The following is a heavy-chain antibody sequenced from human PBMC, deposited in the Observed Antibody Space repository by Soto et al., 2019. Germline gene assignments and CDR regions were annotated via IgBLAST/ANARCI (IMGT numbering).Heavy chain of an antibody. CDR1: GFTFNSAW. V-gene: IGHV3-15*02. D-gene: IGHD2-2*01. CDR2: IKSWTDGGRV. CDR3: TTWRRDKSCTSVSCYGDGAY. Sequence: EVPLVESGGALVKPGESLTLSCAASGFTFNSAWMTWVRQAPGKGLECVGRIKSWTDGGRVDTAAPVKGRFTISRDDSKNTFYLQMNSLKSEDTAVYYCTTWRRDKSCTSVSCYGDGAYWGQGTLVTVYS. J-gene: IGHJ4*02.